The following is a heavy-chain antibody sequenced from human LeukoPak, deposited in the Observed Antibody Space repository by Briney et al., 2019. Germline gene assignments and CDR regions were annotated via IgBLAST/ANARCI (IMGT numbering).Heavy chain of an antibody. CDR3: ARMQGYCTNGVCYTAYYYRDV. V-gene: IGHV1-2*02. CDR1: GYTFHRYY. Sequence: ASVKVSCKASGYTFHRYYMHWVRQAPGQGREWMGWINPNSGGTSYAQKVQGRVTMARDTSNSPAGTELSRLRSDDTAVYCCARMQGYCTNGVCYTAYYYRDVWGKGTTVTVSS. CDR2: INPNSGGT. J-gene: IGHJ6*03. D-gene: IGHD2-8*01.